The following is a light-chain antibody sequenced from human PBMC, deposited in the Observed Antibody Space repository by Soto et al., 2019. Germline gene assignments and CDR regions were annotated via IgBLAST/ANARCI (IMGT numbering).Light chain of an antibody. CDR3: TSYSITATVV. V-gene: IGLV2-14*01. Sequence: QSALTQPASVSGSPGQSITISCTGTSSDVGSGNYVSWYQHHPGKAPKLIIYEVTYRPSGVSSRFSGSRSGNTASLTISGLQSEDEADYYCTSYSITATVVFGGGTQLTVL. CDR2: EVT. CDR1: SSDVGSGNY. J-gene: IGLJ2*01.